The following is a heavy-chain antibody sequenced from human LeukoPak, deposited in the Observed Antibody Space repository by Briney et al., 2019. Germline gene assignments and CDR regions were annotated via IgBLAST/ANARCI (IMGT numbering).Heavy chain of an antibody. Sequence: SQTLSLTCAISGDSVSSNSAAWNWIRQSPSRGLEWLGRTYYRSKWCNDYAVSVKSRITINPDTSKNQFPLQLNSVTPEDTAIYYCARGGGVTVAGNLGYWGQGTLVTVSS. J-gene: IGHJ4*02. V-gene: IGHV6-1*01. D-gene: IGHD6-19*01. CDR3: ARGGGVTVAGNLGY. CDR1: GDSVSSNSAA. CDR2: TYYRSKWCN.